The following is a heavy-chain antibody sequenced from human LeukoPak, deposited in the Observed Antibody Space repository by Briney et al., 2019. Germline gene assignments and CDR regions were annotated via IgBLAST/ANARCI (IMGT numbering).Heavy chain of an antibody. J-gene: IGHJ4*02. CDR2: ISSSTYYI. D-gene: IGHD5-24*01. CDR1: GFTFSSYS. CDR3: ARDPPMAGFFDS. V-gene: IGHV3-21*06. Sequence: GGSLRLSCAASGFTFSSYSMNWVRQAPGKGLEWVSSISSSTYYIYYADSVKGRFTISRDNAMNSLYLHMNSLRADDSAVYYCARDPPMAGFFDSWGQGTLVTVSS.